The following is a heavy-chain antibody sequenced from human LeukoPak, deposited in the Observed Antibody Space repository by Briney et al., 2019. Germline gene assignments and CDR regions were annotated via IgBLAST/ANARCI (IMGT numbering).Heavy chain of an antibody. Sequence: PGGSLRLSCAASGFTFRSYTMNWVRQAPGKGLEWVSSIIGSSSYIYYADSVKGRFTISRDNAKNSLYLQMDSLRAEDTAVYYCARESGYSYGSPFLFTYYYYYMDVWGKGTTVTISS. J-gene: IGHJ6*03. CDR2: IIGSSSYI. V-gene: IGHV3-21*04. D-gene: IGHD5-18*01. CDR3: ARESGYSYGSPFLFTYYYYYMDV. CDR1: GFTFRSYT.